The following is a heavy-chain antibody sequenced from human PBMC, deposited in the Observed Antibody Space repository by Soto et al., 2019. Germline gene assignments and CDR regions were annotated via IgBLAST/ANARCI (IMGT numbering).Heavy chain of an antibody. D-gene: IGHD6-13*01. J-gene: IGHJ6*02. Sequence: GGSLKISCKASGYSFTSYWIGWVRQMPGKGLEWMGIIYPGDSDTRYSPSFQGQVTISADKSISTAYLQWSSLKASDTAMYYCARTSAAGKYYYGMDVWGQGTTVTVSS. CDR3: ARTSAAGKYYYGMDV. CDR2: IYPGDSDT. V-gene: IGHV5-51*01. CDR1: GYSFTSYW.